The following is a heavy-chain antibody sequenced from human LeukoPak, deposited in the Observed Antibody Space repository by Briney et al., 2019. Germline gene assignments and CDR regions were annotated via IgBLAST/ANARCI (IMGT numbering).Heavy chain of an antibody. CDR1: GSGFNSFE. CDR3: ARGWYNSGYYCDY. D-gene: IGHD6-19*01. Sequence: PGGSLGLSCAAPGSGFNSFEMSWVRKAPGRGLEWVSYISSSGSTIYYADSVKGRFTISRDNAKNSLYLQMNSLRAEDTAVYYCARGWYNSGYYCDYWGQGTLVTVSS. CDR2: ISSSGSTI. J-gene: IGHJ4*02. V-gene: IGHV3-48*03.